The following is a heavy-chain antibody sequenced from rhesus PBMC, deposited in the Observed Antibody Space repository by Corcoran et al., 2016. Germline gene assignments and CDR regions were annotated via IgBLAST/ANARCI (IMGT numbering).Heavy chain of an antibody. CDR1: GGSISGYH. Sequence: QVQLQESGPGLVKPSETPSLTCAVSGGSISGYHWTWIRQPPGQGLAGIGYIGGSSGSTYYNPSLKGRVTISTDTSKNQFSLKLSSVTAADTAVYYCARKGVYGTYRFDVWGAGVLVTVSS. V-gene: IGHV4-165*02. J-gene: IGHJ5-1*01. D-gene: IGHD4-29*01. CDR2: IGGSSGST. CDR3: ARKGVYGTYRFDV.